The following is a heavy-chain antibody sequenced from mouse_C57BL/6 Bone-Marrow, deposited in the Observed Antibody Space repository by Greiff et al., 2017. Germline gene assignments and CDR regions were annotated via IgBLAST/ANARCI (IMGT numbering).Heavy chain of an antibody. V-gene: IGHV1-69*01. CDR1: GYTFTSYW. Sequence: QVQLQQPGAELVMPGASVKLSCKASGYTFTSYWMHWVKQRPGQGLEWIGEIDPSDSYTNYNQKFKGKSTLTVDKSSSTAYMQLSSLTSEDSAVYYCARSGDGPFADWGQGTLVTVSA. J-gene: IGHJ3*01. CDR2: IDPSDSYT. D-gene: IGHD2-3*01. CDR3: ARSGDGPFAD.